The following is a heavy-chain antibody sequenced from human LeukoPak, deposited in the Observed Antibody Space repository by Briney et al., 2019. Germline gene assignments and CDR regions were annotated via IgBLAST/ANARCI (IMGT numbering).Heavy chain of an antibody. D-gene: IGHD2-2*01. CDR2: INHSGST. CDR1: GGSLSGYY. Sequence: SETLSLTCAVYGGSLSGYYWSWIRQPPGKGLEWIGEINHSGSTNYNPSLKSRVTISVDTSKNQFSLKLSSVTAADTAVYYCARIVPAAEFDYWGQGTLVTVSS. V-gene: IGHV4-34*01. J-gene: IGHJ4*02. CDR3: ARIVPAAEFDY.